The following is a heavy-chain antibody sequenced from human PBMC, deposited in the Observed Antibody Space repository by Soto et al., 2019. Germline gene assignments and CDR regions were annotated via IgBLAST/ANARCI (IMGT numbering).Heavy chain of an antibody. Sequence: ASVKVSCKASGGTFSSYAISWVRQAPGQGLEWMGGIIPIFGTANYAQKFQGRVTITADESTSTAYMELSSLRSEDTAVYYCARDGLELRHYYYYYGMDVWGQGTTVTVSS. J-gene: IGHJ6*02. CDR1: GGTFSSYA. CDR2: IIPIFGTA. V-gene: IGHV1-69*13. D-gene: IGHD1-7*01. CDR3: ARDGLELRHYYYYYGMDV.